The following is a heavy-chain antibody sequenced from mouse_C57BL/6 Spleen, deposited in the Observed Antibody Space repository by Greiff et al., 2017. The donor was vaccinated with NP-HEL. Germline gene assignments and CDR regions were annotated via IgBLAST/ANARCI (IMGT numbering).Heavy chain of an antibody. V-gene: IGHV10-1*01. J-gene: IGHJ3*01. CDR3: VRPYDYDAWFAY. Sequence: EVHLVESGGGLVQPKGSLKLSCAASGCSFNTYAMNWVRQAPGKGLEWVARIRSKSNNYATYYADSVKDRFTISRDDSESMLYLQMNNLKTEDTAMYYCVRPYDYDAWFAYWGQGTLVTVSA. CDR1: GCSFNTYA. D-gene: IGHD2-4*01. CDR2: IRSKSNNYAT.